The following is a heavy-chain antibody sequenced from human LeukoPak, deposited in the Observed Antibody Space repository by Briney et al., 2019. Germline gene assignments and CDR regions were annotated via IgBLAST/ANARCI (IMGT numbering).Heavy chain of an antibody. CDR3: ARRRDTAVDY. CDR1: GYTFTNHW. D-gene: IGHD5-18*01. J-gene: IGHJ4*02. Sequence: KGGESLKISCQGSGYTFTNHWIAWVRQMPGKGLEWMGIIYPADSDTKYSPSFQGHVTISADKSINTAYLQWSSLKATDTAIYYCARRRDTAVDYWGQGTLVTVSS. V-gene: IGHV5-51*01. CDR2: IYPADSDT.